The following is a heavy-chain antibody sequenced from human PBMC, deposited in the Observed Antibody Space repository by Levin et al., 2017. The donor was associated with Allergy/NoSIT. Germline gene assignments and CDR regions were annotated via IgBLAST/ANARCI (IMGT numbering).Heavy chain of an antibody. CDR2: IYYSGST. J-gene: IGHJ2*01. D-gene: IGHD6-19*01. Sequence: SGGSLRLSCTVSGGSISSSSYYWGWIRQPPGKGLEWIGSIYYSGSTYYNPSLKSRVTISVDTSKNQFSLKLSSVTAADTAVYYCASLAYMYSSGWYDWYFDLWGRGTLVTVSS. CDR3: ASLAYMYSSGWYDWYFDL. CDR1: GGSISSSSYY. V-gene: IGHV4-39*01.